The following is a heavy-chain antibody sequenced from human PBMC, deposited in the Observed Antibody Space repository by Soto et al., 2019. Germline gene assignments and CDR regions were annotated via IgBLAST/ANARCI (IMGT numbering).Heavy chain of an antibody. V-gene: IGHV4-30-4*01. Sequence: QVQLQESGPGLVKPSQTLSLTCTVSGGSISSGDYYWSWIRQPPGKGLEWIGYIYYSGSTYYNPSLKSRVTISVDTSKIQFSLKLSSVTAADTAVYYCARAYCGGDCYRGGHFDYWGQGTLVTVSS. CDR3: ARAYCGGDCYRGGHFDY. CDR2: IYYSGST. D-gene: IGHD2-21*02. J-gene: IGHJ4*02. CDR1: GGSISSGDYY.